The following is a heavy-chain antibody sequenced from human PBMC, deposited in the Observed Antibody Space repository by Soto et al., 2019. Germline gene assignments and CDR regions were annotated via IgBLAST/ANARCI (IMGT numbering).Heavy chain of an antibody. J-gene: IGHJ4*02. V-gene: IGHV3-11*06. CDR3: ARIFVGASYFDY. CDR2: ISSSSSYT. D-gene: IGHD1-26*01. CDR1: GFTFSDYY. Sequence: QVQLVESGGGLVKPGGSLRLSCAASGFTFSDYYMSWIRQAPGKGLEWVSYISSSSSYTNYADSVKGRFTISRDNAKNSVYLQMNSLRAEDTAVYYCARIFVGASYFDYWGQGTLVTVSS.